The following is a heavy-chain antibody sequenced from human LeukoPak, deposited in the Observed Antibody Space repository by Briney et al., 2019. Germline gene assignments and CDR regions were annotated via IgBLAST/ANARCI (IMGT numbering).Heavy chain of an antibody. CDR3: ATATSLWELPHFDY. Sequence: SETLSLTCTVSGGSISSYYWSWIRQPPGKGLEWIGYIYYSGSTNYNPSLKSRVTISVDTSKNQFSLKLSSVTAADTAVYYCATATSLWELPHFDYWGQGTLVTVSS. CDR2: IYYSGST. CDR1: GGSISSYY. V-gene: IGHV4-59*01. D-gene: IGHD1-26*01. J-gene: IGHJ4*02.